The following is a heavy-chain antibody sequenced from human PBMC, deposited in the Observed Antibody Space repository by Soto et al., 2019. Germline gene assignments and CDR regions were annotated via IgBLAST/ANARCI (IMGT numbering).Heavy chain of an antibody. Sequence: SETLSLTCTVSGGSISSYYWSWIRQPPGKGLEWIGYIYYSGSTNYNPSLKSRVTISVDTSKNQFSLKLSSVTAADTAVYYCARNGPDDSNHYYYYYYMDVWGKGTTVTVSS. J-gene: IGHJ6*03. V-gene: IGHV4-59*01. CDR2: IYYSGST. CDR3: ARNGPDDSNHYYYYYYMDV. CDR1: GGSISSYY. D-gene: IGHD4-4*01.